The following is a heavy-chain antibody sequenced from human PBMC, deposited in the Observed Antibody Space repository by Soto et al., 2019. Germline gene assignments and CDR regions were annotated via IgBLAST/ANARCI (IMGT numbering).Heavy chain of an antibody. CDR2: IHSSGSI. Sequence: PSGTLSLTSTVSGGSISSDDYYWSWIRQAPGSGLEWIGYIHSSGSIYYNPSLKSRATMSIDTARNQFSLKVSSVTVADTAVYYCARDLDGLHDDNSGPYPRPGWGQGTLVTVSS. CDR1: GGSISSDDYY. D-gene: IGHD3-22*01. CDR3: ARDLDGLHDDNSGPYPRPG. J-gene: IGHJ1*01. V-gene: IGHV4-30-4*01.